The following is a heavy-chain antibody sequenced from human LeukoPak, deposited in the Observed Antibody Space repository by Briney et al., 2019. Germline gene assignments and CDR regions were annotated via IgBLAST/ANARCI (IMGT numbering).Heavy chain of an antibody. CDR3: VKDGGMATIFDF. CDR1: GFTFSTSA. Sequence: PGGSLRLSCSASGFTFSTSAMHWVRQAPGKGLEYVSFITYNGGSTYNADSVKGRFTISRDNSRNTLYLQMGSLRAEDTAVYHCVKDGGMATIFDFWGQGTLVTVSS. J-gene: IGHJ4*02. D-gene: IGHD5-24*01. V-gene: IGHV3-64D*09. CDR2: ITYNGGST.